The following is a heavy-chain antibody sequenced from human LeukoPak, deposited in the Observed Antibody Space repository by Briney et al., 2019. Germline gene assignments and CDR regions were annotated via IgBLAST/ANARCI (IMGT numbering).Heavy chain of an antibody. D-gene: IGHD2-2*01. J-gene: IGHJ6*02. CDR2: IWYDGSNK. V-gene: IGHV3-33*01. CDR1: GFTFSSYG. CDR3: ARLSVYCSSTSCPPYYYYGMDV. Sequence: GGSLRLSCAASGFTFSSYGMHWVRQAPGKGLEWVAVIWYDGSNKYYADSVKGRFTISRDNAKNSLYLQMNSLRAEDTAVYYCARLSVYCSSTSCPPYYYYGMDVWGQGTTVTVSS.